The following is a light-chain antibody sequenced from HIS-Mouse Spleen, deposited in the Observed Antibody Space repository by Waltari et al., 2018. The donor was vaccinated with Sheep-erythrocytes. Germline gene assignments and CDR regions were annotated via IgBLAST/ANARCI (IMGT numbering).Light chain of an antibody. J-gene: IGLJ2*01. Sequence: SYELTQPPSVSVSPGQTASITCSGDKLGDKYACWYQQKPGQSPVLVIYQDSKRPSGIPVRVSGSNAGNTATLTISGTQAMDEADYYCQAWDSSTAEVVFGGGTKLTVL. V-gene: IGLV3-1*01. CDR3: QAWDSSTAEVV. CDR1: KLGDKY. CDR2: QDS.